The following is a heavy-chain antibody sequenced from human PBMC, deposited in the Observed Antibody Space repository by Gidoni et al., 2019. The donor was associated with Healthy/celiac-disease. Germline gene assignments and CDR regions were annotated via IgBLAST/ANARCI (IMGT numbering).Heavy chain of an antibody. Sequence: EVQLVQSGAEVKKPGASLKISCKGSGYSFTSYWIGWVRQMPGKGLEWMGIIYPGDSDTRYSPSFQGQVTISADKSISTAYLQWSSLKASDTAMYYCARRSEAAAQPRKDYYYGMDVWGQGTTVTVSS. V-gene: IGHV5-51*01. J-gene: IGHJ6*02. D-gene: IGHD6-13*01. CDR1: GYSFTSYW. CDR3: ARRSEAAAQPRKDYYYGMDV. CDR2: IYPGDSDT.